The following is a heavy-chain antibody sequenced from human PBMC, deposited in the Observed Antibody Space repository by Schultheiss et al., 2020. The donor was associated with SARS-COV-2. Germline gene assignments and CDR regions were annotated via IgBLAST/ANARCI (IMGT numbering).Heavy chain of an antibody. Sequence: GGSLRLSCAASGFTFSDYYMSWIRQAPGKGLEWVSYISSSSSYTNYADSVKGRFTFSRDNSKNTLYLQMNSLRAEDTAVYYCAKDVRLAVAGTRGCLDYWGQGTLVTVSS. D-gene: IGHD6-19*01. V-gene: IGHV3-11*05. J-gene: IGHJ4*02. CDR2: ISSSSSYT. CDR1: GFTFSDYY. CDR3: AKDVRLAVAGTRGCLDY.